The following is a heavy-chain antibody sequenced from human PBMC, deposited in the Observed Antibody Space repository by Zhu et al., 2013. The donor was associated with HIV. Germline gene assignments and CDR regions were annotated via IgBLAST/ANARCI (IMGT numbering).Heavy chain of an antibody. V-gene: IGHV1-2*02. Sequence: QGQLKQSGADLKRPGASMKVSCEASGQSFVRFYVHWVRQVPGKRLEWMGWINPQNGGTLYGQSFRGRVALSRDMSTSTIYLQLFNLTSDDTAHYYCARDVQDGPLDLWGPGSLVTVSS. CDR2: INPQNGGT. D-gene: IGHD6-6*01. J-gene: IGHJ5*02. CDR3: ARDVQDGPLDL. CDR1: GQSFVRFY.